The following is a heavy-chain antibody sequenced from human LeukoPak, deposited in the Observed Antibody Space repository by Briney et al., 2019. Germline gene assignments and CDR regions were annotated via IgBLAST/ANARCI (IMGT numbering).Heavy chain of an antibody. CDR1: GFTFSSYG. J-gene: IGHJ4*02. V-gene: IGHV3-23*01. CDR2: ISGSGGST. D-gene: IGHD3-22*01. Sequence: GGSLRLSCAASGFTFSSYGMNWVRQAPGKGLEWVSGISGSGGSTYYADSVKGRFTISRDNSKNTLYLQMNSLRAEDTAVYYCAKDSHRYYYDTSGYHYDYWGQGTLVTVSS. CDR3: AKDSHRYYYDTSGYHYDY.